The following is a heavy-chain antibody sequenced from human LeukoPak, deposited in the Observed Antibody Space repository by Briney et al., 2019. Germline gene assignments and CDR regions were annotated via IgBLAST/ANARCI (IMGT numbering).Heavy chain of an antibody. CDR3: ARGSPYHY. D-gene: IGHD2-2*01. CDR1: DDSISSSSYY. V-gene: IGHV4-39*01. CDR2: MSYSGST. Sequence: SETLSLTCTVSDDSISSSSYYWGWIRQPPGKGLEYIGSMSYSGSTYYNPSLKSRVSISVDASKNQFSLRLSSVTAADTAVYYCARGSPYHYWGQGALVTVSS. J-gene: IGHJ4*02.